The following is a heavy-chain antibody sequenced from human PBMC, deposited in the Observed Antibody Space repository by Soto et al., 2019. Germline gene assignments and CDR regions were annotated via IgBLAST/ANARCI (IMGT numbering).Heavy chain of an antibody. J-gene: IGHJ3*02. V-gene: IGHV3-30*18. Sequence: GGSLRLSCAASGFTFSSYGMHWVRQAPGKGLEWVAVISYDGSNKYYADSVKGRFTISRDNSKNTLYLQMNSLRAEDTAVYYCAKEGGGVHDAFDIWGQGTMVTVSS. CDR3: AKEGGGVHDAFDI. CDR2: ISYDGSNK. D-gene: IGHD2-15*01. CDR1: GFTFSSYG.